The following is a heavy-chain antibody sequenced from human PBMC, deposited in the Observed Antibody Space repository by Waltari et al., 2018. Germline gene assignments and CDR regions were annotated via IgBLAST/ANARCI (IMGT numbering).Heavy chain of an antibody. Sequence: QVQLQESGPALVRPSETLSLTCVVSDYSSGRGYYWGWLRQAPGKGLEWIANIYHEGNTYYNPSLKSRVAISMDTSENQFSLKLRSVTATDTAVYYCARLALGYCTSPRCRQNESWGQGTLVTVSS. CDR2: IYHEGNT. J-gene: IGHJ5*02. CDR3: ARLALGYCTSPRCRQNES. D-gene: IGHD2-8*01. CDR1: DYSSGRGYY. V-gene: IGHV4-38-2*01.